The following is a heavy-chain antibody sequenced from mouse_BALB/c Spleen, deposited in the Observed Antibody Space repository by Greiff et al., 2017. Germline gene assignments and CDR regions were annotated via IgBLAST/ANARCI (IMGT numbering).Heavy chain of an antibody. V-gene: IGHV1-69*02. D-gene: IGHD2-10*02. Sequence: QVHVKQPGAELVRPGASVKLSCKASGYTFTSYWINWVKQRPGQGLEWIGNIYPSDSYTNYNQKFKDKATLTVDKSSSTAYMQLSSPTSEDSAVYYCTRGEYGKGAMDYWGQGTSVTVSS. J-gene: IGHJ4*01. CDR3: TRGEYGKGAMDY. CDR1: GYTFTSYW. CDR2: IYPSDSYT.